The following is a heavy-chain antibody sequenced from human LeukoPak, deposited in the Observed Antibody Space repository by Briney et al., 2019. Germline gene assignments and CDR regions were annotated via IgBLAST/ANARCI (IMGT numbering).Heavy chain of an antibody. CDR1: GITFSSYA. J-gene: IGHJ3*02. Sequence: GGSLRLSCAASGITFSSYAMHWVRQAPGKGLEWVAVISYDGSNKYYADSVKGRFTISRDNSKNTLYLQMNGLRAEDTAVYYCAKDPPPYSGSSHAFDIRGQGTMVTVSS. CDR2: ISYDGSNK. CDR3: AKDPPPYSGSSHAFDI. V-gene: IGHV3-30*04. D-gene: IGHD1-26*01.